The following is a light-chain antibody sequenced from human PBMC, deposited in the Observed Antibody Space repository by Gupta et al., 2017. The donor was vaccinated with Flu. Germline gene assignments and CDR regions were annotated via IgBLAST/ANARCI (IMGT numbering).Light chain of an antibody. CDR1: KIGTTS. CDR2: NDD. CDR3: QVWDNNYDQAV. Sequence: SYVLTQPPSVSVAPGQTARITCGENKIGTTSVHWYQQKPGQAPALVVYNDDGRPSGIPERFSGSNSGNTATLTISRVEAGDEADYHCQVWDNNYDQAVFGGGTKLTVL. V-gene: IGLV3-21*02. J-gene: IGLJ3*02.